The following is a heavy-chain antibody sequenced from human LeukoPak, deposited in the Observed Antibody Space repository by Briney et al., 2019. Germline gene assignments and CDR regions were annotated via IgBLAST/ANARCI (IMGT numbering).Heavy chain of an antibody. J-gene: IGHJ4*02. CDR2: ISYSGGA. Sequence: SQTLSLTCTVSGGSISSGDYYWSWIRQPPGKGLEWIGYISYSGGAYYNPSLKSRVTISVHTSTNQFSLRLSSVTAADTAVYYCARDRFGEYYFDYWGQGTLVTVSS. D-gene: IGHD3-10*01. CDR1: GGSISSGDYY. V-gene: IGHV4-30-4*01. CDR3: ARDRFGEYYFDY.